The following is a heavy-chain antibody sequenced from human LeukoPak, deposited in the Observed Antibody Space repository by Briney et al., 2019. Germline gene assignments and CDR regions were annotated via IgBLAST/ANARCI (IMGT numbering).Heavy chain of an antibody. CDR1: GFTVSSNS. Sequence: GGSLRLSCTVSGFTVSSNSMSWVRQAPGKGLEWVSFIYSDNTHYSDSVKGRFTISRDNSKNTLYLQMNSVRAEDTAVYYCARRAGAYSHPYDYWGQGTLVTVSS. V-gene: IGHV3-53*01. CDR2: IYSDNT. J-gene: IGHJ4*02. CDR3: ARRAGAYSHPYDY. D-gene: IGHD4/OR15-4a*01.